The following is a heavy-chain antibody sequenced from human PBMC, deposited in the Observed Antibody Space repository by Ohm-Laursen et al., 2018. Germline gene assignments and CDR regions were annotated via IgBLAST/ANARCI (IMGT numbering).Heavy chain of an antibody. V-gene: IGHV3-21*01. J-gene: IGHJ4*02. D-gene: IGHD6-13*01. CDR2: ISGDVNYI. Sequence: GSLRLSCAASVFAFSAYNMYWVRQAPGKGLEWVSSISGDVNYIYYADSVKGRFTISRDNAKSSLYLQMHSLRGDDTAVYYCARDATAGGTLGWGQGTLVTVSS. CDR1: VFAFSAYN. CDR3: ARDATAGGTLG.